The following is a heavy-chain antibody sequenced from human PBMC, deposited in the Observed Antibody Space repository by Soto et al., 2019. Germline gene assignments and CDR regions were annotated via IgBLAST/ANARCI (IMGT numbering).Heavy chain of an antibody. J-gene: IGHJ5*02. CDR3: AREVEVPLSWFDP. V-gene: IGHV3-7*01. D-gene: IGHD2-15*01. CDR2: INQDGTEK. CDR1: GFTFSTSW. Sequence: GGSLRLSCAASGFTFSTSWMSWARQPPGKGLEWVANINQDGTEKYYVGSVKGRFTISRDNAKNSLYLQMNSLRAEDTAVYYCAREVEVPLSWFDPWGQGTLVTVSS.